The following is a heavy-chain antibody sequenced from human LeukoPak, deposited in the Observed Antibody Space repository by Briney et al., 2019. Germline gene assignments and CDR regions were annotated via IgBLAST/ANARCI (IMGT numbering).Heavy chain of an antibody. D-gene: IGHD3-10*01. CDR1: GFTFSSYA. V-gene: IGHV3-23*01. CDR2: IFSGGST. J-gene: IGHJ4*02. CDR3: AEGIWFGDPKPFDY. Sequence: GGSLRLSCAASGFTFSSYAMSWVRQAPGKGLEWVSVIFSGGSTSYADSVKGRFTISRDNSKNTLYLQMNSLRAEDTAVYYCAEGIWFGDPKPFDYWGQGTLVTVSS.